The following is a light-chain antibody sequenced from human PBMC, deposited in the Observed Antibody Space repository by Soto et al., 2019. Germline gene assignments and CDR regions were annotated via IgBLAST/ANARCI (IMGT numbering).Light chain of an antibody. CDR1: QSVRSN. Sequence: EIVMTQSPATLSVSPGERATLSCRASQSVRSNLAWYQQKPGQAPRLLIYGAFNRATGIPARFSGSGSGTEFTLTISSLQSEDLAVYYCQQHDNWPPWTFGQGTKVEI. J-gene: IGKJ1*01. V-gene: IGKV3-15*01. CDR3: QQHDNWPPWT. CDR2: GAF.